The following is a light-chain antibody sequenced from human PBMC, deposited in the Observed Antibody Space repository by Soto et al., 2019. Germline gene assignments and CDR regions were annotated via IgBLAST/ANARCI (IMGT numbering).Light chain of an antibody. Sequence: QSVLTQPPSVSGAPGQSVTISCTGIISNIGAGYDVHWYQQLPGTAPKLLIYSNTNRPSGVPDRFSGSQSGTSASLAITGLQAEHEADYPCKSYDSSLSGSVFGTGTKVTVL. J-gene: IGLJ1*01. CDR2: SNT. CDR1: ISNIGAGYD. CDR3: KSYDSSLSGSV. V-gene: IGLV1-40*01.